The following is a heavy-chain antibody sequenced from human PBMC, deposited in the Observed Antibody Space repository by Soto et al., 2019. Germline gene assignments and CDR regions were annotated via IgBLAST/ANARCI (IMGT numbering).Heavy chain of an antibody. CDR1: GGSISSYY. D-gene: IGHD3-10*02. Sequence: PSEALSLTCTVSGGSISSYYWSWIRQPPGKGLEWIGYIYYSGSTNYNPSLKSRVTISVDTSKNQFSLKLSSVTAADTAVYYCASVSVTRFGELLLRGYYYMDVWGKGTTVTVSS. CDR2: IYYSGST. J-gene: IGHJ6*03. CDR3: ASVSVTRFGELLLRGYYYMDV. V-gene: IGHV4-59*08.